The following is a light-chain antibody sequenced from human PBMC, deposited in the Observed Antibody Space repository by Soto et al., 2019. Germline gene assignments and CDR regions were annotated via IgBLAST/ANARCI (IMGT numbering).Light chain of an antibody. CDR1: SSNIGAGYD. J-gene: IGLJ2*01. CDR3: QSYDNSLSGSGV. CDR2: DSD. V-gene: IGLV1-40*01. Sequence: QSVLTQPPSVSGAPGQRVTISCTGSSSNIGAGYDVYWYQQLPGTAPKLLIYDSDNRPSGVPDRFSGSKSGTSASLAITGLQAEDEADYYCQSYDNSLSGSGVFGGGTQLTVL.